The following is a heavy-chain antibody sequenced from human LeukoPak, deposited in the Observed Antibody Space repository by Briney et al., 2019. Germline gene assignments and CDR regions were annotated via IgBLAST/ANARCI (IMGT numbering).Heavy chain of an antibody. J-gene: IGHJ4*02. D-gene: IGHD1-26*01. CDR1: GGSISSYY. CDR2: IYYSGST. Sequence: SETLSLTCTVSGGSISSYYWSWIRQPPGKGLEWIGYIYYSGSTNYNPSLKSRVTISVDTSKNQFSLKLSSVTAADTAVYYCARRGIVGAIDYWGRGTLVIVSS. CDR3: ARRGIVGAIDY. V-gene: IGHV4-59*08.